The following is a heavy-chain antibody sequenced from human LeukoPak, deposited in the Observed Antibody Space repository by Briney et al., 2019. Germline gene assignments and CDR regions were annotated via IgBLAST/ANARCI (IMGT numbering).Heavy chain of an antibody. CDR3: AKQYCSGSSCIGGGDN. CDR2: LTGSGSST. D-gene: IGHD2-15*01. V-gene: IGHV3-23*01. CDR1: GFTFSSYA. Sequence: PGGSLRLSCAASGFTFSSYAMSWVRQAPGKGLEWVSALTGSGSSTYYADSVKGRFTVSRDNSENTLYLQMNRLRAEDTALYYCAKQYCSGSSCIGGGDNWGQGTLVTVSS. J-gene: IGHJ4*02.